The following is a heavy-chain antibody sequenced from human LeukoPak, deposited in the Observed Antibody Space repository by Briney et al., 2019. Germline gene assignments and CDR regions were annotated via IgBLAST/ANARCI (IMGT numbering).Heavy chain of an antibody. CDR2: IKQDGSET. CDR1: GFTFSSYG. J-gene: IGHJ4*02. V-gene: IGHV3-7*01. D-gene: IGHD3-10*01. CDR3: ARLQYSFLYGSGSYGVDY. Sequence: GGSLRLSCAASGFTFSSYGMHWVRQAPGKGLEWVANIKQDGSETYYVDSVKGRFTISRDNAKNSLYLLMNSLRAEDTAVYYCARLQYSFLYGSGSYGVDYWGQGTLVTVSS.